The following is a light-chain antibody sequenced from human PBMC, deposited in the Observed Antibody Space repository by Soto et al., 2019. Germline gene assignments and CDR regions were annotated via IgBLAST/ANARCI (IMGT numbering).Light chain of an antibody. CDR1: QDISDY. CDR2: TAS. CDR3: QQFNIYPLT. Sequence: DIQLTQSPSFLSASVGDRVTITCRASQDISDYLAWYQQKPGKAPKLLIYTASLLQSGVPSRFSDSASRTQFTLTISSRQPEDFATYYCQQFNIYPLTFGGGTKVEIK. V-gene: IGKV1-9*01. J-gene: IGKJ4*01.